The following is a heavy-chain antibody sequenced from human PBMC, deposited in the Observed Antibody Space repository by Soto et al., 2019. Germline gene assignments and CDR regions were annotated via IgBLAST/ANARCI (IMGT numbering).Heavy chain of an antibody. D-gene: IGHD3-10*01. V-gene: IGHV1-69*13. Sequence: ASVKVSCKASGGTFSSYAISWVRQAPGQGLEWMGGIIPIFGTANYAQKFQGRVTITADESTSTAYMELSSLRSEDTATYYCARMASFGSLNWFDPWGQGTLVTVSS. J-gene: IGHJ5*02. CDR1: GGTFSSYA. CDR3: ARMASFGSLNWFDP. CDR2: IIPIFGTA.